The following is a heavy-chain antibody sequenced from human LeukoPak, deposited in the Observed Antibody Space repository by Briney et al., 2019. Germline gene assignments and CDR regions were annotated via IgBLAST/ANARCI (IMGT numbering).Heavy chain of an antibody. Sequence: GGSLRLSCAASGFTFSSYGMHWVRQAPGKGLEWVAVISYDGSNKYYADSVKGRFTISRDNSKNTLYLQMNSLRAEDTAVYYCAKGQDDVSAMKTYGMDVWGQGTTVTVSS. CDR2: ISYDGSNK. V-gene: IGHV3-30*18. CDR1: GFTFSSYG. CDR3: AKGQDDVSAMKTYGMDV. D-gene: IGHD5-18*01. J-gene: IGHJ6*02.